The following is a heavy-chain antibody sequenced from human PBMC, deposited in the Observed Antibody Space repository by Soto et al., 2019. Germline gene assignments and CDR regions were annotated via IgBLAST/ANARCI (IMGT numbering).Heavy chain of an antibody. Sequence: LRLSCAASGFTFSNAWMNWVRQAPGKGLEWVGLIKSKTDGGTIDYPAPVKGRFIISRDESKNSVYLQMNSLKTEDTAVYYCVRATYFSDSSGYTRCFDYWRQGTLVTVSS. CDR3: VRATYFSDSSGYTRCFDY. CDR2: IKSKTDGGTI. D-gene: IGHD3-22*01. CDR1: GFTFSNAW. V-gene: IGHV3-15*01. J-gene: IGHJ4*02.